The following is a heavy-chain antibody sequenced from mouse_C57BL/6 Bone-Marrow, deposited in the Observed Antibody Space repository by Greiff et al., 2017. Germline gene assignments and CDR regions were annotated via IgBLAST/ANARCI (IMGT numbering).Heavy chain of an antibody. CDR1: GFTFSGYG. V-gene: IGHV5-6*01. Sequence: EVQVVESGGDLVKPGGSLKLSCAASGFTFSGYGMSWVRQTPDKRLEWVATISSGGSYTYSPDSVKGRFTISRDNAKNTLYLQMSSQKSGDTAMYYCARHTVVATGPYYFDYWGQGTTLTVSS. D-gene: IGHD1-1*01. CDR2: ISSGGSYT. CDR3: ARHTVVATGPYYFDY. J-gene: IGHJ2*01.